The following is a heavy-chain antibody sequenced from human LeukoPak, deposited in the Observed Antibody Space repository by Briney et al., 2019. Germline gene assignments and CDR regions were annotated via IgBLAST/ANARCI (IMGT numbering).Heavy chain of an antibody. CDR1: GFTFNSYG. CDR2: ITHDRGDT. D-gene: IGHD2-2*01. J-gene: IGHJ4*02. V-gene: IGHV3-30*02. CDR3: YTDIVTVPAPDY. Sequence: AGSLRLSCTASGFTFNSYGMHWLRIPPGTGLEWVAFITHDRGDTYYADSVKGRFTISRDSSKTTLFLQMNSLRAEDTAVYYCYTDIVTVPAPDYWGQGALVTVSS.